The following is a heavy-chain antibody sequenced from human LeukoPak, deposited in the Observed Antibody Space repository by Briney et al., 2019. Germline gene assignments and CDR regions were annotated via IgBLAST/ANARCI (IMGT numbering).Heavy chain of an antibody. V-gene: IGHV3-49*04. D-gene: IGHD4-17*01. J-gene: IGHJ4*02. CDR3: NGDYAY. CDR2: IRSKGYGGTT. Sequence: GGSLRLSCAASGFTFNSYAIHWVRQAPGKGLEWVGFIRSKGYGGTTQYAESVKGRFTISRDDSKSIAYLQMNSLKTEDTAIYYCNGDYAYWGQGTLVSVSS. CDR1: GFTFNSYA.